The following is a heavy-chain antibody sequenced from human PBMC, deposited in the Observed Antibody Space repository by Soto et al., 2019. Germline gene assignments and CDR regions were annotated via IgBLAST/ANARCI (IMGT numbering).Heavy chain of an antibody. J-gene: IGHJ6*02. CDR2: IYYSGST. D-gene: IGHD3-10*01. V-gene: IGHV4-61*08. CDR1: GGSVSSGDYF. CDR3: ARSPNYYYYGFDV. Sequence: SETLSLTCTVSGGSVSSGDYFWSWLRQSPGKRLEWIAYIYYSGSTNYNPSLKSRATISVDTSESQVSLTLTSMTAADAALYYCARSPNYYYYGFDVWGQGTAGTVS.